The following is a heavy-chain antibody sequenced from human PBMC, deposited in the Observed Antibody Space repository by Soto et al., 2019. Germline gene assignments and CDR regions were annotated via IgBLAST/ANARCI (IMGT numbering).Heavy chain of an antibody. V-gene: IGHV3-64D*06. CDR1: GFTFSSYV. Sequence: GGSLRLSCSASGFTFSSYVMNWVRQAPGKGLEYVSGITSNGGSTFYADSVKGRFIISRDNSQNTVYLQMSSLTTADTAVYYSLVAAASYWGHAT. D-gene: IGHD6-13*01. J-gene: IGHJ4*01. CDR2: ITSNGGST. CDR3: LVAAASY.